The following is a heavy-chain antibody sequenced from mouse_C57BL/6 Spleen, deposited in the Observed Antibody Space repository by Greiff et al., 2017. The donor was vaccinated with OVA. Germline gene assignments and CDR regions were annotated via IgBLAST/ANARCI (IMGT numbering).Heavy chain of an antibody. CDR2: IDPANGNT. CDR1: GFNIKNTY. D-gene: IGHD1-1*01. J-gene: IGHJ1*03. Sequence: EVQLQQSVAELVRPGASVKLSCTASGFNIKNTYMHWVKQRPEQGLEWIGRIDPANGNTKYAPKFQGKATITADTSSNTAYLQLSSLTSEDTAIYYCARDYYGSSPGRYFDVWGTGTTVTVSS. CDR3: ARDYYGSSPGRYFDV. V-gene: IGHV14-3*01.